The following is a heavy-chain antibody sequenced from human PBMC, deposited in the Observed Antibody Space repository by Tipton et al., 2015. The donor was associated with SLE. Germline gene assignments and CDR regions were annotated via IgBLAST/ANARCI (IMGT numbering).Heavy chain of an antibody. CDR3: ARGVAERLGLDF. D-gene: IGHD6-19*01. CDR2: VDTSGSV. J-gene: IGHJ4*02. CDR1: GGSISPHY. Sequence: TLSLTCTVSGGSISPHYWTWIRQPAGKGLELIGRVDTSGSVKFNPTLKSRVTISVDPSKMQFSLNLNSVTAADTALYCCARGVAERLGLDFWGQGSLITVSS. V-gene: IGHV4-4*07.